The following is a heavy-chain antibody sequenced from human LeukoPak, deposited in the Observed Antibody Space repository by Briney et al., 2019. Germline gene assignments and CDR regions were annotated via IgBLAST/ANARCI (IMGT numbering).Heavy chain of an antibody. CDR3: ARRRYYYGSGRNWFDP. Sequence: SETLSLTCTVSGGSISSYYWSWIRQPAGKGLEWIGRIYISGSGSTNYNPSLKSRVTMSVDTSKNQFSLKLSSVTAADTAVYYCARRRYYYGSGRNWFDPWGQGTLVTVSS. CDR2: IYISGSGST. CDR1: GGSISSYY. V-gene: IGHV4-4*07. D-gene: IGHD3-10*01. J-gene: IGHJ5*02.